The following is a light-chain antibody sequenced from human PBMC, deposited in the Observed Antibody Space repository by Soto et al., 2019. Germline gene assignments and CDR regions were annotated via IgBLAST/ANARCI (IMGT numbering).Light chain of an antibody. Sequence: QSALTQPASVSVSPGQSITISCTGTSSDVGGYNYVSWYQQHPGKAPKLMIYDVSNRPSGFSNRFSGSKSGNTASLTISGLQAEDEADYYCSSYTSSGTLVFGTGTKLTVL. CDR2: DVS. CDR3: SSYTSSGTLV. J-gene: IGLJ1*01. CDR1: SSDVGGYNY. V-gene: IGLV2-14*03.